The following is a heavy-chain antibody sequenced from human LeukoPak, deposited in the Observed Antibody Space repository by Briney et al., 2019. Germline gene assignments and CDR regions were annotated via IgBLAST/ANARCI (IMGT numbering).Heavy chain of an antibody. Sequence: SETLSLTCTVSGYSISSGYYWGWIRQPPGKGLEWIGSIYHSGSTYYNPSLKSRVTISVDTSKNQFSLKLSSVTAADTAVYYCARTTEAHSWRTRYYDYYMDVWGKETTVTVSS. CDR2: IYHSGST. J-gene: IGHJ6*03. CDR3: ARTTEAHSWRTRYYDYYMDV. V-gene: IGHV4-38-2*02. D-gene: IGHD6-13*01. CDR1: GYSISSGYY.